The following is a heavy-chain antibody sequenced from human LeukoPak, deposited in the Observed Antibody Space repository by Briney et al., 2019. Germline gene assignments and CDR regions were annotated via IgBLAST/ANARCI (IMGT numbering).Heavy chain of an antibody. D-gene: IGHD2-15*01. CDR2: ISYDGTNE. Sequence: GRSLRLSCAASGFSFSSYGMHWVRQAPGKGLEWVAVISYDGTNEYYAESVKGRFTISRDNSKNTLYLHINSLRAEDTAVYYCVRGGGSGHFDYWGQGTLGIVSS. CDR3: VRGGGSGHFDY. CDR1: GFSFSSYG. J-gene: IGHJ4*02. V-gene: IGHV3-30*03.